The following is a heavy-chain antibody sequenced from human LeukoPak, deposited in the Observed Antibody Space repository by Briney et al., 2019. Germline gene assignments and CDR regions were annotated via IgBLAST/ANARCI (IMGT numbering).Heavy chain of an antibody. CDR3: AKEGFYCSGGSCYSFYYYYMDV. V-gene: IGHV3-30*02. CDR1: GFTFSSYG. Sequence: GGSLTLSCAASGFTFSSYGMHWVRQPPGKGLEWVAFIRYDGSNKYYADSVKGRFTISRDNSKNTLYLQMNSLRAEDTAVYYCAKEGFYCSGGSCYSFYYYYMDVWGKGTTVTVSS. J-gene: IGHJ6*03. D-gene: IGHD2-15*01. CDR2: IRYDGSNK.